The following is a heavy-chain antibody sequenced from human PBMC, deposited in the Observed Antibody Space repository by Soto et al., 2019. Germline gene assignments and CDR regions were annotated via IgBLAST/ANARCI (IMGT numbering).Heavy chain of an antibody. CDR2: ISYDGSNK. V-gene: IGHV3-30-3*01. CDR3: NSKTHYYDSSGYYYEPYYDYGMDV. J-gene: IGHJ6*02. CDR1: GFTFSSYA. D-gene: IGHD3-22*01. Sequence: GGSLRLSCAASGFTFSSYAMHWVRQAPGKGLEWVAVISYDGSNKYYADSVKGRFTISRDNSKNTLYPQMNSLRAEDTAVYYCNSKTHYYDSSGYYYEPYYDYGMDVWGQGTTVTVSS.